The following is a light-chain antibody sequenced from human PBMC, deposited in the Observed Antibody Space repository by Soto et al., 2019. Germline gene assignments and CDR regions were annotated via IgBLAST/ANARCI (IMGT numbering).Light chain of an antibody. V-gene: IGKV3D-20*02. CDR2: GTS. Sequence: EIVLTQSPGTLSLSPGERATLSCRASQSVRSSYLAWYQQRPGQAPRLLIHGTSSRATGIPDRFSGSGSGTDFTLTIRSLDPEDFAVYYCQQRSNWPSITFGQGTRLEIK. CDR1: QSVRSSY. CDR3: QQRSNWPSIT. J-gene: IGKJ5*01.